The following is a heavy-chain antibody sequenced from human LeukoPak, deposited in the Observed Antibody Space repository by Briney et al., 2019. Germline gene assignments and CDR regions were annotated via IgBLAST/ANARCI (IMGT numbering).Heavy chain of an antibody. Sequence: GGSLRLSCAASGFIFSSYEMNWVRQAPGKGLEWVSYISSGGTSIYYADSVKGRFTISRDNAKNSLYLQMNSLRAEDTAMYYCARGSGGGSGTYYYYYMDVWGNGTTVTVSS. CDR3: ARGSGGGSGTYYYYYMDV. CDR2: ISSGGTSI. CDR1: GFIFSSYE. D-gene: IGHD3-10*01. J-gene: IGHJ6*03. V-gene: IGHV3-48*03.